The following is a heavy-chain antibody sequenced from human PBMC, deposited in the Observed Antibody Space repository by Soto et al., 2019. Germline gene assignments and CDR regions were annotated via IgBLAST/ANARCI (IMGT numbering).Heavy chain of an antibody. CDR3: AKGRWELLMMYYFDY. D-gene: IGHD1-26*01. Sequence: GGSLRLSCAASGFTFSSYAMSWVRQAPGKGLEWVSAISGSGGSTYYADSVKGRFTISRDNSKNTLYLQMNSLRAEDTAVYYCAKGRWELLMMYYFDYWGQGTLVTVSS. CDR1: GFTFSSYA. J-gene: IGHJ4*02. V-gene: IGHV3-23*01. CDR2: ISGSGGST.